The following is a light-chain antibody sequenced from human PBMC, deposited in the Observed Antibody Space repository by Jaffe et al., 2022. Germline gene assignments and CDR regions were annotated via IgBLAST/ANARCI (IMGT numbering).Light chain of an antibody. CDR1: QSVSSN. V-gene: IGKV3-15*01. CDR3: HHRGT. J-gene: IGKJ4*01. CDR2: GAS. Sequence: EIVMTQSPATLSVSPGERATLSCRASQSVSSNLAWYQQKPGQAPRLLIYGASTRATGLPARFSGSGSGTEFTLTITSLQSEDFAVYYCHHRGTFGGGTKVEIK.